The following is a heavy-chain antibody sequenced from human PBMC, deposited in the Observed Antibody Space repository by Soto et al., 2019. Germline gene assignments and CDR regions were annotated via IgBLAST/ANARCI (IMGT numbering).Heavy chain of an antibody. CDR3: ANERFEGGSNGLDV. CDR2: ISGGGGST. J-gene: IGHJ6*02. CDR1: GFTFSSYA. V-gene: IGHV3-23*01. D-gene: IGHD3-9*01. Sequence: EVQLLESGGGLVQPGGSLRLSCAASGFTFSSYAMTWVRQAPGKGLEWVATISGGGGSTYYADSVKGRFTISRDNSKNTLYMQMNSLRAEDTAVYYCANERFEGGSNGLDVWGQGTTVTVSS.